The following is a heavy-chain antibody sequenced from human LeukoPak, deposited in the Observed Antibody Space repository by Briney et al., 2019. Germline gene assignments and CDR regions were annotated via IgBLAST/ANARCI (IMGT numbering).Heavy chain of an antibody. D-gene: IGHD1-1*01. V-gene: IGHV4-34*01. CDR2: INHSGST. CDR1: GGSFSGYY. J-gene: IGHJ4*02. CDR3: GIGSKRPRPFDY. Sequence: PSETLSLTCAVYGGSFSGYYWSWIRQPPGKGLEWIGEINHSGSTNYNPSLKSRVTISVDTSKSQFSLKLSSVTAADTAVYYCGIGSKRPRPFDYWGQGTLVTVSS.